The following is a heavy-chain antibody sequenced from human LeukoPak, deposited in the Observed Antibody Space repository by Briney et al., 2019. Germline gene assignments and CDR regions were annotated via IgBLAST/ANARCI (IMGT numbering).Heavy chain of an antibody. CDR1: GYTFTGYY. CDR3: ARARIAVAGTVRYYFDY. D-gene: IGHD6-19*01. J-gene: IGHJ4*02. V-gene: IGHV1-2*02. CDR2: INPNSGCT. Sequence: ASVTVSCKASGYTFTGYYMHWVRQAPGQGLEWMGWINPNSGCTNYAQKFQGRVTMTRDTSISTAYMELSRLRSDDTAAYYCARARIAVAGTVRYYFDYWGQGTLVTVSS.